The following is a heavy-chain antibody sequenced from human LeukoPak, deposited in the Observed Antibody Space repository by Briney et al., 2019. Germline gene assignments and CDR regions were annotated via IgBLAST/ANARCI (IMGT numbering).Heavy chain of an antibody. J-gene: IGHJ5*02. Sequence: SQTLSLTCTVSGGSISSGDYYWSWIRQPPGKGLEWIGYIYYSGSTYYNPSLKSRVTISVDTSKNQFPLKLSSVTAADTAVYYCARGIGSDWFDPWGQGTLVTVSS. CDR1: GGSISSGDYY. CDR3: ARGIGSDWFDP. V-gene: IGHV4-30-4*01. D-gene: IGHD3-10*01. CDR2: IYYSGST.